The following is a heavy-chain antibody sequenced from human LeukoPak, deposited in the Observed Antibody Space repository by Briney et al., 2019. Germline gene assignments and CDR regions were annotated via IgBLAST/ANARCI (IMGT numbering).Heavy chain of an antibody. V-gene: IGHV3-23*01. CDR3: ARDSGEVPDY. J-gene: IGHJ4*02. CDR2: IGGSGTRT. CDR1: GFTFTTYG. Sequence: GGSLRLSCSASGFTFTTYGMTWVRQAPGKGLEWVSGIGGSGTRTYYADSVKGRFTISRDNSKNTLYLQMNSLRDEDTAVYYCARDSGEVPDYWGQGTLVTVSS. D-gene: IGHD3-10*01.